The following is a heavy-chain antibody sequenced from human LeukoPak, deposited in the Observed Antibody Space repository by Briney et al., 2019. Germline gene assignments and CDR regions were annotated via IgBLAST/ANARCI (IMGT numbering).Heavy chain of an antibody. D-gene: IGHD4-17*01. CDR1: GYTFTTNG. J-gene: IGHJ4*02. CDR2: ISAYNGNI. CDR3: ARLKNYGDYGY. V-gene: IGHV1-18*01. Sequence: ASVKVSCKASGYTFTTNGINWVRQAPGQGLEWLGWISAYNGNIKYAQRVQGRVTLTTDTSTSTAYMELRSLKSDDTAVYYCARLKNYGDYGYWGQGTLVTVSS.